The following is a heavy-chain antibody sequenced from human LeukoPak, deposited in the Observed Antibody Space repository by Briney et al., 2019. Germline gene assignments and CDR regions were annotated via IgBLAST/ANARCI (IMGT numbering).Heavy chain of an antibody. CDR3: AELGITMIGGV. V-gene: IGHV3-48*03. CDR2: ISSSGSTI. Sequence: GGSLRLSCAASGFTFSSYEMNWVGQAPGKGLEGVAYISSSGSTIYYADSVKGRFPISGDDATNSLYLQMNSLRAEDTAVYYCAELGITMIGGVWGKGTTVTISS. J-gene: IGHJ6*04. CDR1: GFTFSSYE. D-gene: IGHD3-10*02.